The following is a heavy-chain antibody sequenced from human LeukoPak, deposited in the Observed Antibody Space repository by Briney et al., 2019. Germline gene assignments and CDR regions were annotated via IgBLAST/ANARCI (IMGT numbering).Heavy chain of an antibody. J-gene: IGHJ4*02. CDR2: ILSRGNTSYNPSHGGT. V-gene: IGHV4-4*07. Sequence: PSETLSLTCTVSGGSISGYYWTWVRQPAGGGLEWIGRILSRGNTSYNPSHGGTNYSPSLKSRVTISLDTSKNQFSLNLSPVTAADTAVYYCVRAMGRQSHGDYDRYYDYWGQGALVTVSS. D-gene: IGHD4-17*01. CDR1: GGSISGYY. CDR3: VRAMGRQSHGDYDRYYDY.